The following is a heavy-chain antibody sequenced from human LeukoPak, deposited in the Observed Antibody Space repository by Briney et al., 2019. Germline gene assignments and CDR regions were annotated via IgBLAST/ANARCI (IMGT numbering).Heavy chain of an antibody. J-gene: IGHJ4*02. CDR1: GGSFSGYY. D-gene: IGHD6-13*01. V-gene: IGHV4-34*01. CDR3: ARGCSGSWLDY. Sequence: SETLSLTCAVYGGSFSGYYWSWIRQPPGKGLEWIGEINHSGSTNYNPSLKSRVTISVDTSKNQFSLKLSSVTAADTAVYYCARGCSGSWLDYWGQGTLVTVSS. CDR2: INHSGST.